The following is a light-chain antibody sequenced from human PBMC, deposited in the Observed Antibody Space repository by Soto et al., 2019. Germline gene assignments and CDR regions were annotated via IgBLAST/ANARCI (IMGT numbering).Light chain of an antibody. J-gene: IGLJ1*01. CDR3: CSYAGSYNDV. Sequence: QSALTQPRSVSGSPGQSVTISCTGTSSDVGADNYVSWYQQHPGQAPKVMIYDVSKRPSGVPDRFSGSKSGTTASLTISGLQADDEADYYCCSYAGSYNDVFGSGTKVTVL. CDR2: DVS. CDR1: SSDVGADNY. V-gene: IGLV2-11*01.